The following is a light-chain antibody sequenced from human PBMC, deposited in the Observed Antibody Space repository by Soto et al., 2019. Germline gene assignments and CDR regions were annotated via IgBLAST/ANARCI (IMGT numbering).Light chain of an antibody. CDR1: QSVNSD. CDR3: QQRSSWPLT. J-gene: IGKJ4*01. V-gene: IGKV3-11*01. Sequence: TQSPATLSVTPGERVTLTCRASQSVNSDLAWYQHKPGQAPRLLVYDTFNRASGAPDRFSGSGSGTVFTLTITDVAPEDSAIYYCQQRSSWPLTFGGGTKVDI. CDR2: DTF.